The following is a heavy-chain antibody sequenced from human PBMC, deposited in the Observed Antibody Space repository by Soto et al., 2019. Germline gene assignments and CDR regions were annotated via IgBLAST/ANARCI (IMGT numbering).Heavy chain of an antibody. D-gene: IGHD3-3*01. V-gene: IGHV3-30*02. Sequence: GGSLRLSCAASGFTFSSYGIHWVRQAPGKGLEWVAFIPDDGNNKYYADSVKGRFTISRDNFRNTLYLQMNSLRGEDTAVYYCAKRRNVLRFLEWSSGMEVWGQGTTVTAP. CDR3: AKRRNVLRFLEWSSGMEV. J-gene: IGHJ6*02. CDR1: GFTFSSYG. CDR2: IPDDGNNK.